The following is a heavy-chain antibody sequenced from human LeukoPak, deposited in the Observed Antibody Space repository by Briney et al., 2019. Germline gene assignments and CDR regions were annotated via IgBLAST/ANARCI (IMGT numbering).Heavy chain of an antibody. CDR3: ARDGVDCSFEY. CDR2: IYSGGST. Sequence: PGGSLRLSCAASGFTVSTSFMSWVRQAPGKGLEWVSVIYSGGSTYYADSVKGRFTISRDNSKNTLYLQMNSLRAEDTAVYYCARDGVDCSFEYWGQGTLVTVSS. D-gene: IGHD3-3*01. V-gene: IGHV3-53*01. CDR1: GFTVSTSF. J-gene: IGHJ4*02.